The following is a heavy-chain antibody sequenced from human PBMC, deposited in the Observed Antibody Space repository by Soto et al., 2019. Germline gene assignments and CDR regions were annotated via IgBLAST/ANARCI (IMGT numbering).Heavy chain of an antibody. CDR1: GGTFSTYP. J-gene: IGHJ5*02. CDR2: FIPLFGTT. D-gene: IGHD6-13*01. V-gene: IGHV1-69*01. Sequence: QVQLVQSGAEVRMPGSSVKVSCKASGGTFSTYPINWVRQAPGQGFGGLGGFIPLFGTTIYAQKFKGRVTITADESTSTAYMELSSLRAEDAAVYYCARGATHGSSWYFWFDPWGQGTLVTVSS. CDR3: ARGATHGSSWYFWFDP.